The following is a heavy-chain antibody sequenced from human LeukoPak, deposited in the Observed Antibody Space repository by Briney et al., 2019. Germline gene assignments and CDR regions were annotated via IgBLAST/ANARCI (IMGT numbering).Heavy chain of an antibody. CDR2: IKSDGSWT. Sequence: PGGSLRLSCAASGFSIRGYWMHWVRQAPGKGLMWVSRIKSDGSWTNYADSVRGRFTISRDNAKNTLFLQMVGLRAEDTAIYYCVRDGDAYDFDLWGQGILVTASS. V-gene: IGHV3-74*01. CDR3: VRDGDAYDFDL. CDR1: GFSIRGYW. J-gene: IGHJ4*02. D-gene: IGHD5-12*01.